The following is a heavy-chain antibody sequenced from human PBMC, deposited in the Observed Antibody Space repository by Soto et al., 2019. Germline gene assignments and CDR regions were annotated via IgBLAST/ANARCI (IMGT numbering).Heavy chain of an antibody. Sequence: QVQLVESGGGVVQPGRSLRLSCAASGFTFSSYAMHWVRQAPGKGLVWVAVISYDGSNKYYADSVKGRFTISRDNSKNTRYLQMNSLRAEDTAVYYCARDSEWLVRNDYYGMDVWGQGTTVTVAS. CDR2: ISYDGSNK. D-gene: IGHD6-19*01. CDR1: GFTFSSYA. V-gene: IGHV3-30-3*01. CDR3: ARDSEWLVRNDYYGMDV. J-gene: IGHJ6*02.